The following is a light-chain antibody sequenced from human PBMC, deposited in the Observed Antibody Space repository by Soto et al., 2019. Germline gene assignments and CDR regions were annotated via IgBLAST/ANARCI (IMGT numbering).Light chain of an antibody. V-gene: IGLV1-44*01. CDR2: INN. J-gene: IGLJ2*01. CDR3: AAWDDSLNGVL. CDR1: SSNIGSNT. Sequence: QSVLTQPPSASGTPGQRVTISCSGSSSNIGSNTVNWYQQLPGTAPRLLIYINNQRPSGGPDRFSGSKSGTSASLAISGLQSEDEADYYCAAWDDSLNGVLFGGGTKLTVL.